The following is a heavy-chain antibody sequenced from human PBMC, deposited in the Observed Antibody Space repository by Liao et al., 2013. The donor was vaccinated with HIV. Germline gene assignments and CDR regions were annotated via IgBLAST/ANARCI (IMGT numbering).Heavy chain of an antibody. V-gene: IGHV4-39*07. J-gene: IGHJ3*02. CDR2: IYYSGST. D-gene: IGHD3-3*01. CDR3: ARDQYDFWSGYYIHDAFDI. Sequence: QLQLQESGPGLVKPSETLSLTCTVSGGSISSSSYYWGWIRQPPGKGLEWIGSIYYSGSTYYNSSLKSRVTISVDTSKNQFSLKLSSVTAADTAVYYCARDQYDFWSGYYIHDAFDIWGQGTMVTVSS. CDR1: GGSISSSSYY.